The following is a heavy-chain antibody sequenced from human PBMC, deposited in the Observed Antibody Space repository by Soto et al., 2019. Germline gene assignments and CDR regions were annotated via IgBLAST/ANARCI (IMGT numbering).Heavy chain of an antibody. Sequence: QVQLVQSGAEVKNPGSSVKVSCKASGGTFSSYDISWVRQAPGQGLEWMGGIIPISETTNYAQKFQGRVTITADESKSTAYMELSSLRSEDTAVYYCARSQGSSTSLEIYYYYYYGMDVWGQGTTVTVSS. CDR3: ARSQGSSTSLEIYYYYYYGMDV. D-gene: IGHD2-2*01. V-gene: IGHV1-69*01. CDR2: IIPISETT. CDR1: GGTFSSYD. J-gene: IGHJ6*02.